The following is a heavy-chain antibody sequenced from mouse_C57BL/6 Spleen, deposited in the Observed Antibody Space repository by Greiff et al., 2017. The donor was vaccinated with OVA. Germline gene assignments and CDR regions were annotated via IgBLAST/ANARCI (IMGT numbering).Heavy chain of an antibody. Sequence: QVQLKQSGAELVRPGASVTLSCKASGYTFTDYEMHWVKQTPVHGLEWIGAIDPETGGTAYNQKFKGKAILTADKSSSTAYMELRSLTSEDSAVYYCTREDGYPYAMDYWGQGTSVTVSS. CDR1: GYTFTDYE. D-gene: IGHD2-3*01. J-gene: IGHJ4*01. V-gene: IGHV1-15*01. CDR3: TREDGYPYAMDY. CDR2: IDPETGGT.